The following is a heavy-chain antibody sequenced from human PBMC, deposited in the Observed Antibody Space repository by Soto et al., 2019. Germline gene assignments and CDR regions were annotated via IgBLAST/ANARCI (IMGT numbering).Heavy chain of an antibody. V-gene: IGHV5-51*01. CDR1: GYSFTSYW. Sequence: PGESLKISCKGSGYSFTSYWIGWVRQMPGKGLEWMGIIYPGDSDTRYSPSFQGQVTISADKSISAAYLQWSSLKASDTAMYYCARRRRSSIPYYYYGMDVWGQGTTVTVS. D-gene: IGHD6-13*01. CDR3: ARRRRSSIPYYYYGMDV. CDR2: IYPGDSDT. J-gene: IGHJ6*02.